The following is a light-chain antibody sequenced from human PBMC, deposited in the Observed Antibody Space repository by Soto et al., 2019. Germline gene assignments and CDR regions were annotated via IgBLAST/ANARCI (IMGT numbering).Light chain of an antibody. CDR3: QQYDNYRT. J-gene: IGKJ1*01. CDR1: QSIKTW. V-gene: IGKV1-5*03. Sequence: DIQMTQSPSALSASVGDRVTIACRASQSIKTWLAWYQVKPGKAPKLLIYKASSLEIGVPSRFSGSGSGTEFTLTISSLQPDDFATYYCQQYDNYRTFGQGTKVDIK. CDR2: KAS.